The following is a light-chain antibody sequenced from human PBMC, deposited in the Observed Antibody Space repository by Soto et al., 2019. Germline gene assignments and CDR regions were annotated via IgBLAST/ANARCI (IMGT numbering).Light chain of an antibody. CDR2: EVS. CDR1: SSDVGAYGY. J-gene: IGLJ2*01. V-gene: IGLV2-14*01. Sequence: QSVLTQPASVSGSPGQSITISCTGTSSDVGAYGYVSWYQQHPGKAPKLMIYEVSYRPSVVSNRFSGSKSGNAASLTISGLQAEDEADYYCSTYTTPSTMVFGGGTKLTVL. CDR3: STYTTPSTMV.